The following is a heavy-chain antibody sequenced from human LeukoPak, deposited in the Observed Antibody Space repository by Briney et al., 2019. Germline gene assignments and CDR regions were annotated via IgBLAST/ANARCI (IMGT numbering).Heavy chain of an antibody. CDR2: IYYSGST. D-gene: IGHD6-13*01. Sequence: GSLRLSCAASGFTFSSYSMNWVRQPPGKGLEWIGSIYYSGSTYYNPSLKSRVTISVDTSKNQFSLKLSSVTAADTAVYYCARVEQQLVFDYWGQGTLVTVSS. V-gene: IGHV4-39*07. CDR3: ARVEQQLVFDY. J-gene: IGHJ4*02. CDR1: GFTFSSYS.